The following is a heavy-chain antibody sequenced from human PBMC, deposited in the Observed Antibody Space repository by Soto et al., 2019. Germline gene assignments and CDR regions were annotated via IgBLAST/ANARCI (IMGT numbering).Heavy chain of an antibody. J-gene: IGHJ5*02. CDR1: GGFLSESY. V-gene: IGHV4-34*01. CDR2: INHVGGT. Sequence: SETLSLTCAVYGGFLSESYWTWIRQPPGKGLEWIGEINHVGGTSYNPSLKSRVTMSVDTSQNQFSLRLISVTAADTAMYFCVRISYQLTSSVLWLDPWGQGTTVTVSS. D-gene: IGHD3-16*02. CDR3: VRISYQLTSSVLWLDP.